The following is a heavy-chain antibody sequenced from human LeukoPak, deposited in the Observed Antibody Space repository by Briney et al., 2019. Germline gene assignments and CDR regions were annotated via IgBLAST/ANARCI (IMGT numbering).Heavy chain of an antibody. CDR2: ISYDGSNK. J-gene: IGHJ4*02. CDR1: GFTFSSYA. Sequence: GGSLRLSCAASGFTFSSYAMHWVRQAPGKGLEWVAVISYDGSNKYYADSVKGRFTISRDNAKNSLYLQMNSLRAEDTAVYYCARLAPPYYFDYWGQGTLVTVSS. CDR3: ARLAPPYYFDY. V-gene: IGHV3-30-3*01.